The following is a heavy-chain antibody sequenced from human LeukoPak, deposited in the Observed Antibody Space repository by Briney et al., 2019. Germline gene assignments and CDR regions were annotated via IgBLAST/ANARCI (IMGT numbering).Heavy chain of an antibody. CDR2: IDYSGST. CDR1: GGAISSYY. J-gene: IGHJ4*02. CDR3: AGDRNTGSWSVY. Sequence: SETLSLTCTVSGGAISSYYWSWIRQPPGKGLEWIGYIDYSGSTNYNPSLKSRVTISVDPSTSQVSLILMSVTAADTSVYYGAGDRNTGSWSVYWGQGTQVTVSS. D-gene: IGHD6-13*01. V-gene: IGHV4-59*01.